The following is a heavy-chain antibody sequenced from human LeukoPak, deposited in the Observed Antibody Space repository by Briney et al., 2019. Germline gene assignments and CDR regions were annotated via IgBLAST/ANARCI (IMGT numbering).Heavy chain of an antibody. V-gene: IGHV3-48*03. Sequence: VGSLRLSCAASGFTFSSYEMNWVRQAPGKGLEWVSYISSSGSTIYYADSVKGRFTISRDNAKNSLYLQMNSLRAEDTAVYYCARDRAITGSDYWGQGTLVTVSS. CDR1: GFTFSSYE. CDR3: ARDRAITGSDY. CDR2: ISSSGSTI. J-gene: IGHJ4*02. D-gene: IGHD1-20*01.